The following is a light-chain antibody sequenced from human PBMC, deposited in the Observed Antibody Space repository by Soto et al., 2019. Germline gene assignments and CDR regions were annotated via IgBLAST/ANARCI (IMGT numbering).Light chain of an antibody. Sequence: QSVLAQPASVSGSPGQSITISCTGTSSDVGGYNYVSWYQHHPGKAPKLIIYDVTNRPSGVSNPFSSSKSGNTASLTTSGLQPEDEADYYCSSYTTSNTRQIVFGTGTKATVL. CDR2: DVT. J-gene: IGLJ1*01. CDR3: SSYTTSNTRQIV. V-gene: IGLV2-14*03. CDR1: SSDVGGYNY.